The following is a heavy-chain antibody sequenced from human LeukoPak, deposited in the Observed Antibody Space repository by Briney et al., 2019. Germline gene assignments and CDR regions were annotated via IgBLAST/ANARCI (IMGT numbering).Heavy chain of an antibody. D-gene: IGHD6-13*01. CDR3: ARVAAVRYYYYYMDV. Sequence: ASVTVSCKASGYTFTGYYMHWVRQAPGQGLEWMGWINPNSGGTNYAQKFQGRVTMTRDTSISTAYIELSRLRSDDTAVYYCARVAAVRYYYYYMDVWGKGTTVTVPS. CDR2: INPNSGGT. V-gene: IGHV1-2*02. J-gene: IGHJ6*03. CDR1: GYTFTGYY.